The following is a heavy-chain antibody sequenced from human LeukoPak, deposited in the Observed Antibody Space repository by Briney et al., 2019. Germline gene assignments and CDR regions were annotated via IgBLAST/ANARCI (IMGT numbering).Heavy chain of an antibody. V-gene: IGHV4-34*01. CDR2: INHSGST. CDR3: AREKQQLRGLNWFDP. D-gene: IGHD6-13*01. Sequence: SETLSLTCAVYGGSFSGYYWSWIRQPPGKGLEWIGEINHSGSTNYNPSLKSRVTISVDTSKNQFSLKLSSVTAADTAVYYCAREKQQLRGLNWFDPWAREPWSPSPQ. CDR1: GGSFSGYY. J-gene: IGHJ5*02.